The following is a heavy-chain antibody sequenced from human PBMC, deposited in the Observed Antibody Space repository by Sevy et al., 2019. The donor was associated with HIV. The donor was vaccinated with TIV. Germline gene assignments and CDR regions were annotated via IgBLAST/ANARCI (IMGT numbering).Heavy chain of an antibody. CDR2: ISFDGTDK. Sequence: GGSLRLSCAASGFTFSSYPMHWVRQAPGEGLERVSFISFDGTDKYYADSVKGRFTITRDNSKNTLFLQMNSLRAEDTAFYYCVRETTMLPRGAFDFWGQGTMVTVSS. V-gene: IGHV3-30-3*01. J-gene: IGHJ3*01. D-gene: IGHD3-10*01. CDR1: GFTFSSYP. CDR3: VRETTMLPRGAFDF.